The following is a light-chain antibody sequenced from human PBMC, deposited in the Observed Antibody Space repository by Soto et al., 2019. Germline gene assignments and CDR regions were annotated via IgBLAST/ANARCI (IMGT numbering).Light chain of an antibody. J-gene: IGKJ5*01. V-gene: IGKV3-20*01. CDR3: QQYGSSAPIT. CDR1: QSVSSSH. Sequence: EIVLTQSPGTLSLSPGERATLSCRASQSVSSSHLAWYQQKPGQAPRLLIYGASSRATGIPDRFSGSGSGTDFTLTISRLEPEDFAVYYCQYCQQYGSSAPITLGQGTRLEIK. CDR2: GAS.